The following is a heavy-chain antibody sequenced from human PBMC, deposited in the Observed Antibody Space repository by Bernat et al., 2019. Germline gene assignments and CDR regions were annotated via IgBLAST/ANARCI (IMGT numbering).Heavy chain of an antibody. CDR3: ARGPITTVTSGLWWFDP. CDR2: ISHSGTT. Sequence: QVQLQQWGAGLLKPSETLSLTCAVYGGSFSGYYWSWIRQPPGEGLEWIGEISHSGTTNYNPSLKSRLTMSVDTSKNQCSLKVSPVTAADTAVYYCARGPITTVTSGLWWFDPWGQGILVTVSS. V-gene: IGHV4-34*01. CDR1: GGSFSGYY. J-gene: IGHJ5*02. D-gene: IGHD4-17*01.